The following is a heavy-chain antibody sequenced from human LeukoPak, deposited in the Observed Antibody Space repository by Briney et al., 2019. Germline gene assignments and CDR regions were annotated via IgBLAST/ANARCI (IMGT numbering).Heavy chain of an antibody. V-gene: IGHV1-69*05. D-gene: IGHD6-19*01. CDR2: IIPIFGTA. CDR1: GGTFSSYA. J-gene: IGHJ4*02. CDR3: ARVRDKEGSGWLFDY. Sequence: SVKVSCKASGGTFSSYAISWARQAPGQGLEWMGRIIPIFGTANYAQKFQGRVTITTDESTSTAYMELSSLRSEDTAVYYCARVRDKEGSGWLFDYWGQGTLVTVSS.